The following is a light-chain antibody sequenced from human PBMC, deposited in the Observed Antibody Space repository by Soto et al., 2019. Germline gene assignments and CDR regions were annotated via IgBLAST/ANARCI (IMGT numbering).Light chain of an antibody. J-gene: IGKJ5*01. CDR3: QSYNTARPT. CDR2: AAS. CDR1: QAISNS. Sequence: DVEMTQSPSSLSASMGDRVAITCRASQAISNSLAWYQQKPGNPPQXXIYAASTLQSGVPSRFSGSGSGTDFTLTISGLQPADLATYYCQSYNTARPTFGQGTRLEIK. V-gene: IGKV1-27*01.